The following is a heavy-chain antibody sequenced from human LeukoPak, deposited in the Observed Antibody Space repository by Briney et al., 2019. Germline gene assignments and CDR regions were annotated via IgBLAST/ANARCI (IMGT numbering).Heavy chain of an antibody. CDR2: ITSGSSYR. D-gene: IGHD5-18*01. J-gene: IGHJ6*03. Sequence: GGSLRLSCAASGFTFSSYNMNWVRQAPGKGLEWVSSITSGSSYRFYADSVKGRFTISRDNAKNSLYLQMNSLRAEDTAVYYCARDQIQLWLTVHYMDVWGKGTTVTVSS. CDR3: ARDQIQLWLTVHYMDV. V-gene: IGHV3-21*01. CDR1: GFTFSSYN.